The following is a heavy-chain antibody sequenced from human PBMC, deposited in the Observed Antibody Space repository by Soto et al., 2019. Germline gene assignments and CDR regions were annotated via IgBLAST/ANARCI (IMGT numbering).Heavy chain of an antibody. CDR1: GFTFSSYS. CDR2: ISSGSITI. CDR3: ARGGSSSDNGMDV. J-gene: IGHJ6*02. V-gene: IGHV3-48*02. D-gene: IGHD6-6*01. Sequence: GGSLRLSCAASGFTFSSYSMSWVRQAPGKGLEWVSYISSGSITIYYADSVKGRFTISRDNAKNSLYLQMNSLRDEDTAVYYCARGGSSSDNGMDVWGQGTTVTVSS.